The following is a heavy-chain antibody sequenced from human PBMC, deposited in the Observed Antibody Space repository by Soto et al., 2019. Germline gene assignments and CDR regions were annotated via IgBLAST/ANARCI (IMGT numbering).Heavy chain of an antibody. V-gene: IGHV3-53*04. CDR3: ARGTSIAALSGHFDY. CDR1: GFTVSSNY. D-gene: IGHD6-6*01. CDR2: IYSGGST. J-gene: IGHJ4*02. Sequence: PGGSLRLSCAASGFTVSSNYMSWVRQAPGKGLEWVSVIYSGGSTYYADSVKGRFTISRHNSKNTLYLQMNSLRAEDTAVYYCARGTSIAALSGHFDYWGQGTLVTVSS.